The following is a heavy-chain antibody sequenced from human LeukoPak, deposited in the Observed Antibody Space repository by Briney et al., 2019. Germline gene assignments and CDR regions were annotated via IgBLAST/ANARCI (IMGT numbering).Heavy chain of an antibody. J-gene: IGHJ4*02. Sequence: GASVKVSCKASGYTFTGYYMHWVRQAPGQGLEWMGWINPNSGGTNYAQKFQGRVTMTRDTSISTAYMELSRLRSDDTAVYYCARERRHSGSYYDKGPFDYWGQGTLVTVSS. V-gene: IGHV1-2*02. CDR3: ARERRHSGSYYDKGPFDY. CDR1: GYTFTGYY. CDR2: INPNSGGT. D-gene: IGHD1-26*01.